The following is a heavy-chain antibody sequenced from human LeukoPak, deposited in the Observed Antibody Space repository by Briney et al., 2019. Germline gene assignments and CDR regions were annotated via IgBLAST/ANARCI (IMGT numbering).Heavy chain of an antibody. V-gene: IGHV3-23*01. D-gene: IGHD2-2*01. J-gene: IGHJ4*02. CDR3: AKDRYCSTTRCYGDFDY. CDR1: GFTFNNYA. Sequence: GGALRLSCAASGFTFNNYAMSWVRQAPGEGREWVSVISGSGDSTFYADSVKGRFTVSRDNSKTTLYLQMTSLRAEDTAVYYCAKDRYCSTTRCYGDFDYWGQGTLVTVSS. CDR2: ISGSGDST.